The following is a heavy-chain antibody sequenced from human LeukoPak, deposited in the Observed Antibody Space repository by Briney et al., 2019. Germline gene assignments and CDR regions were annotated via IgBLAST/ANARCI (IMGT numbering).Heavy chain of an antibody. D-gene: IGHD2-2*01. CDR3: ARDQGVVVPAAERGWFDP. CDR2: ISAYNGNT. Sequence: ASVKVSCKASGYTFTSYGISWVRQAPGQGLEWMGLISAYNGNTNYAQKLQGRVTMTTDTSTSTAYMELRSLRSDDTAVYYCARDQGVVVPAAERGWFDPWGQGTLVTVSS. CDR1: GYTFTSYG. J-gene: IGHJ5*02. V-gene: IGHV1-18*01.